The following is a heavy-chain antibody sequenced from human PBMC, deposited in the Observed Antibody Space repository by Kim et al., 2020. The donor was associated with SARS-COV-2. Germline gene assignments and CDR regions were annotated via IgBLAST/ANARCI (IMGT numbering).Heavy chain of an antibody. Sequence: YAVSVKSRITLNPDTSKNQFSLQLNSVTPEDTAVYYCASPPSWEPRAFDIWGQGTMVTVSS. J-gene: IGHJ3*02. D-gene: IGHD1-26*01. CDR3: ASPPSWEPRAFDI. V-gene: IGHV6-1*01.